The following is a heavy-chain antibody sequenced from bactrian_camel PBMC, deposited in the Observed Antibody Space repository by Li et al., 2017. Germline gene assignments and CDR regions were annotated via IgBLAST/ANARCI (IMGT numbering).Heavy chain of an antibody. Sequence: QVQLVESGGGSVQAGGSLRLSCAVSGYTVSRYRMAWFRQVPGNERERVATIGSDGSITYADSVKGRFTWSKDNPQNTLYLQMNSLKPEDTAMYYCAADARQYAGSWRSLVADSFDYWGQGTQVTVS. CDR1: GYTVSRYR. J-gene: IGHJ4*01. CDR3: AADARQYAGSWRSLVADSFDY. CDR2: IGSDGSI. V-gene: IGHV3S57*01. D-gene: IGHD6*01.